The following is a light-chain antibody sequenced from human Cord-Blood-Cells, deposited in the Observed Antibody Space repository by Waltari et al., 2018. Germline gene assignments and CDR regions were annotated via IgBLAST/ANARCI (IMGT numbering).Light chain of an antibody. CDR1: QSISSY. CDR2: AAS. Sequence: DIQMLQSPSSLSASVGDRVIITCRASQSISSYLNWYQQKPGKAPKLLIYAASSLQSGVPSRFSGSGSGTDFTLTISSLQPEDFATYYCQQSYSTPYTFGQGTKLEIK. CDR3: QQSYSTPYT. V-gene: IGKV1-39*01. J-gene: IGKJ2*01.